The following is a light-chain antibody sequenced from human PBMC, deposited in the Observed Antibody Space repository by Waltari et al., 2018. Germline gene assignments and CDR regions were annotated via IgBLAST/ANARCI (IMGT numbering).Light chain of an antibody. J-gene: IGLJ3*02. V-gene: IGLV1-47*01. CDR1: RYNIGSNY. Sequence: QSVLTQPPSASGTPGQRVTISCSGSRYNIGSNYVYWYQQLPGTAPKLLIYRNNPRPSGVPDRFSGSKSGTSASLAISGLRSEDEADYYCAAWDDSLSGRVFGVGTKVTVL. CDR2: RNN. CDR3: AAWDDSLSGRV.